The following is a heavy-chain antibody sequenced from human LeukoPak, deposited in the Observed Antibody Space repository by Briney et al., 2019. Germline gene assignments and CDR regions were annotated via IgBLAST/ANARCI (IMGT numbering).Heavy chain of an antibody. CDR1: GLTFSSYA. Sequence: GGSLRLSCAASGLTFSSYAMSWVRQAPGKGLEWVSAISGSGGSTYYADSVKGRFTTSRDNSKNTLYLQMNSLRAEDTAVYYCAKGYCSSTSCYSRFDYWGQGTLVTVSS. CDR3: AKGYCSSTSCYSRFDY. CDR2: ISGSGGST. J-gene: IGHJ4*02. V-gene: IGHV3-23*01. D-gene: IGHD2-2*02.